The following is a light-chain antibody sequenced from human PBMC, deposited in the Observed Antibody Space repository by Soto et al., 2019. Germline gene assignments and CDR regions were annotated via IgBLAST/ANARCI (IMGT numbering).Light chain of an antibody. V-gene: IGKV1-5*03. J-gene: IGKJ4*01. CDR1: QSVSIW. CDR2: KPS. CDR3: HQYDIYPVT. Sequence: DIQMTQSPSTLSASVGDRVTITCRASQSVSIWLAWYQQKPGKAPKLLIHKPSTLENGVPSRFSGSGSGTDFTLTISSLQPDDFATYYCHQYDIYPVTFGGGTKVEIK.